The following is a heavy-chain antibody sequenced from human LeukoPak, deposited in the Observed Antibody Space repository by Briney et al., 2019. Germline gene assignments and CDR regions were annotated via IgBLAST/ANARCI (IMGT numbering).Heavy chain of an antibody. CDR3: ARAPIRAPRRAGTYYYGSGSYYPAYYFDY. V-gene: IGHV1-18*01. D-gene: IGHD3-10*01. CDR1: GYTFTSYG. Sequence: ASMKVSCKASGYTFTSYGISWVRQAPGQGLEWMGWISAYNGNTNYAQKLQGRVTMTTDTSTSTAYMELRSLRSDDTAVYYCARAPIRAPRRAGTYYYGSGSYYPAYYFDYWGQGTLVTVSS. J-gene: IGHJ4*02. CDR2: ISAYNGNT.